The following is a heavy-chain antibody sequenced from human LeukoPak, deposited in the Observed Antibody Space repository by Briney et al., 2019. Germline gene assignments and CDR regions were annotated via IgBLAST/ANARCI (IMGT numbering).Heavy chain of an antibody. D-gene: IGHD1-26*01. CDR3: AGETGGYSGSV. CDR2: INHSGST. CDR1: GGSFSGHY. J-gene: IGHJ4*02. Sequence: SETLSLTCAVYGGSFSGHYWSWIRQPPGKGLEWIGEINHSGSTNYNPSLKSRVTMSVDTSKNQFSLNLSSVTAADTAMYYCAGETGGYSGSVWGQGTLVTVSS. V-gene: IGHV4-34*01.